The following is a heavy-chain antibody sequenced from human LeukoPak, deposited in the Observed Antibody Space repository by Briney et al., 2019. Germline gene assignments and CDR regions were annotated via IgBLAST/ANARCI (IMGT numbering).Heavy chain of an antibody. CDR3: ARHISGHYYDSSGYNDY. V-gene: IGHV4-39*01. D-gene: IGHD3-22*01. Sequence: KPSETLSLTCTVSAGSISSSSYYWGWIRQPPGKGLEWIGSIYYSGSTYYNPSLKSRVTISVDTSKNQFSLKLSSVTAADTAVYYCARHISGHYYDSSGYNDYWGQGTLVTVSS. J-gene: IGHJ4*02. CDR1: AGSISSSSYY. CDR2: IYYSGST.